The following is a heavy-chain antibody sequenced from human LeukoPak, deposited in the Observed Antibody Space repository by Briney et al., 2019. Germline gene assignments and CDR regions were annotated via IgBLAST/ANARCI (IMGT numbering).Heavy chain of an antibody. J-gene: IGHJ3*02. CDR2: IIPIFGTA. D-gene: IGHD3-22*01. CDR1: GGTFSSYA. Sequence: GASVKVSCKASGGTFSSYAISWVRQAPGQGLEWMGGIIPIFGTANYAQKFQGRVTITADESTSTAYMELSSLRSEDTAVYYCARRPDSSGYYPNGEEAFDIWGQGTMVTVSS. V-gene: IGHV1-69*13. CDR3: ARRPDSSGYYPNGEEAFDI.